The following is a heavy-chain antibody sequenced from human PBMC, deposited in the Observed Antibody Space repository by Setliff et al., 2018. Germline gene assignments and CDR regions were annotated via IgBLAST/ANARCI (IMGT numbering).Heavy chain of an antibody. V-gene: IGHV3-21*03. Sequence: GGSLRLSCEASGFSFSNYAMNWVRQAPGKGLEWVASFSSRNDYIYHADSVKGRFTISRDNAKTSLYLQMDSLRVEDTAVYFCARIDATIFAATGPFDPWGQGTLVTVSS. CDR1: GFSFSNYA. D-gene: IGHD3-3*01. CDR2: FSSRNDYI. J-gene: IGHJ5*02. CDR3: ARIDATIFAATGPFDP.